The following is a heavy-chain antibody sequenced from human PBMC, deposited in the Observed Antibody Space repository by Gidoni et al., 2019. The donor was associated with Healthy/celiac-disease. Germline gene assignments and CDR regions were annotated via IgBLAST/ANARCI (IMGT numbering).Heavy chain of an antibody. CDR1: GGSISSGSYY. J-gene: IGHJ4*02. D-gene: IGHD6-13*01. CDR2: IYTSGRT. V-gene: IGHV4-61*02. Sequence: QVQLQESGPGLVQPSQTLSLTCTVSGGSISSGSYYWSWIRQPAGKGLEWIGRIYTSGRTNYNPSLTSRVTISVDTSKNQFSLKLSSVTAADTAVYYCARDPAPIGSRIAAAGRGYFDYWGQGTLVTVSS. CDR3: ARDPAPIGSRIAAAGRGYFDY.